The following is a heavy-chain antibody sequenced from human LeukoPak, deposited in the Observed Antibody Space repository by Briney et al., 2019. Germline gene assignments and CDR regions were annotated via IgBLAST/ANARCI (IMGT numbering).Heavy chain of an antibody. V-gene: IGHV4-59*01. CDR3: AGYDFWSGYYWDY. D-gene: IGHD3-3*01. CDR1: GGSISSYY. CDR2: IYYSGST. Sequence: SETLSLTCTVSGGSISSYYWSWIRQPPGKGLEWMGYIYYSGSTNYNPSLKSRFTISVDTSKNQFSLKLSSVTAADTAVYYCAGYDFWSGYYWDYWGQGTLVTVSS. J-gene: IGHJ4*02.